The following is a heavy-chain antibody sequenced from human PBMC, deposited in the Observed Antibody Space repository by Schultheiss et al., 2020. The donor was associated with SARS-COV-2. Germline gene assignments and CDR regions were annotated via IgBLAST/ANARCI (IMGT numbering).Heavy chain of an antibody. CDR1: GGSFSGYY. J-gene: IGHJ4*02. Sequence: SQTLSLTCAVYGGSFSGYYWSWIRQPPGKGLEWIGEINHSGSTNYNPSLKSRVTISVDTSKNQFSLKLSSVTAADTAVYYCARGEAARGDYWGQGTLVTVSS. CDR2: INHSGST. D-gene: IGHD6-6*01. CDR3: ARGEAARGDY. V-gene: IGHV4-34*01.